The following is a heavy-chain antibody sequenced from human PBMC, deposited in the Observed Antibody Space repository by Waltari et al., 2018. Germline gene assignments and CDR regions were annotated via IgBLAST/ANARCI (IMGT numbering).Heavy chain of an antibody. V-gene: IGHV4-38-2*01. CDR1: GYSIASGFF. CDR2: IYNSGST. CDR3: ARIEGLGSEFGS. J-gene: IGHJ5*02. Sequence: QVQLQESGPGLVKPSETLSLTCAVSGYSIASGFFWGWIRQPPGKGLEWIGSIYNSGSTYYNPSIKRRVTISVDPTKNQFSLNLTSVTAADTAVYFCARIEGLGSEFGSWGQGTLVTVSS. D-gene: IGHD3-16*01.